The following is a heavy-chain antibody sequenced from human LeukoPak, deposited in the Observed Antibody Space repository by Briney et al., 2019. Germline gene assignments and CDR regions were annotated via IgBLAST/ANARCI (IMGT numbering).Heavy chain of an antibody. CDR2: ISNGGRYI. D-gene: IGHD6-13*01. CDR1: GFSFRKYN. V-gene: IGHV3-21*01. Sequence: GGSLRLSCAASGFSFRKYNMNWVRQAPGKGLEWVSSISNGGRYIYYADSVKGRFTISRDNTKNSLYLQMNSLRAEDTAVYLCAREFIGSWYWDSWGQGTLVTVSS. CDR3: AREFIGSWYWDS. J-gene: IGHJ4*02.